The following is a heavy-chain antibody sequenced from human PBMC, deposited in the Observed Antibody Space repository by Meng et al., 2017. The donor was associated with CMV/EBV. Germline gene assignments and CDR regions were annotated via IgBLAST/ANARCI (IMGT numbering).Heavy chain of an antibody. D-gene: IGHD7-27*01. CDR1: GFTFSDYY. CDR3: ARFSSNWGRGNYYYYGMDV. J-gene: IGHJ6*02. Sequence: GESLKISCAASGFTFSDYYTSWIRQAPGKGLEWVSYISSSGSTIYYADSVKGRFTISRDNAKNSLYLQMNSLRAEDTAVYYCARFSSNWGRGNYYYYGMDVWGQGTTVTVSS. V-gene: IGHV3-11*01. CDR2: ISSSGSTI.